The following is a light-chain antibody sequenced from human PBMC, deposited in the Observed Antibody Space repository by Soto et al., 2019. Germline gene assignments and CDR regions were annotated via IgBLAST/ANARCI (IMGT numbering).Light chain of an antibody. CDR2: DVS. Sequence: QSVLTQPASVSGSPGQSITIPCTGSSSDIGGYNYVSWYQQHPGKAPQLMIYDVSYRPSGISDRFSGSKSGNTASLTISGLQPKDEADYYCSSYGASSTLFGGGTKLTVL. J-gene: IGLJ3*02. CDR3: SSYGASSTL. V-gene: IGLV2-14*03. CDR1: SSDIGGYNY.